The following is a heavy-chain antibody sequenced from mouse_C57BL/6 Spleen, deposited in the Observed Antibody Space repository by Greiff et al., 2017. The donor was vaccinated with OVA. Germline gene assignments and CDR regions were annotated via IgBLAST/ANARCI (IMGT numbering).Heavy chain of an antibody. CDR3: ARNTPLNWEDYAMDY. J-gene: IGHJ4*01. CDR1: GFSLTSYG. Sequence: QVQLQQSGPGLVQPSQSLSITCTVSGFSLTSYGVHWVRQSPGKGLEWLGVIWSGGSTDYNAAFISRLSISKDNSKSQVFFKMNSLQADDTAIYYCARNTPLNWEDYAMDYWGQGTSVTVSS. CDR2: IWSGGST. D-gene: IGHD4-1*02. V-gene: IGHV2-2*01.